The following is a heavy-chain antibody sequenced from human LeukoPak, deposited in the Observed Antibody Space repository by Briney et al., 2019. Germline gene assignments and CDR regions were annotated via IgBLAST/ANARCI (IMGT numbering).Heavy chain of an antibody. V-gene: IGHV3-74*01. Sequence: PRGSLRLSCAASGFAFSNYWLHWVRQAPGKGLEWVARINTHGSSTNYADSVKGRFTISRDNAKNTLYLQMTSLSAEDTAVYYALAGYYYYYMDVWGKGTTVTVSS. J-gene: IGHJ6*03. CDR1: GFAFSNYW. CDR2: INTHGSST. D-gene: IGHD6-13*01. CDR3: LAGYYYYYMDV.